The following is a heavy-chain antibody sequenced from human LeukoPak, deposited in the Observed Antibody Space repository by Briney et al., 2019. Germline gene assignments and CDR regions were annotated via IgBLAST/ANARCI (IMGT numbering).Heavy chain of an antibody. Sequence: ASVKVSCKASGYTFTSYDINWVRQAPGQGLEWMGWINPNSGGTNYAQKFQGRVTMTRDTSISTAYMELSRLRSDDTAVYYCARVVVGVGANYWGQGTLVTVSS. J-gene: IGHJ4*02. CDR2: INPNSGGT. CDR3: ARVVVGVGANY. V-gene: IGHV1-2*02. D-gene: IGHD1-26*01. CDR1: GYTFTSYD.